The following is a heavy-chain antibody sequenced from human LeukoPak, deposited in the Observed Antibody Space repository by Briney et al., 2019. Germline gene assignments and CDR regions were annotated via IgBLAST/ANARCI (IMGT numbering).Heavy chain of an antibody. Sequence: PGGSLRLSCAASGFTFSNYRMKWVRQAPGKGLEWVSSISSSSYIYYADSVKGRFTISRDNAKNSLYLQMNSLRAEDTAVYYCAGSGRGMDVWGKGTTVTVSS. J-gene: IGHJ6*03. V-gene: IGHV3-21*01. CDR3: AGSGRGMDV. D-gene: IGHD3-10*01. CDR2: ISSSSYI. CDR1: GFTFSNYR.